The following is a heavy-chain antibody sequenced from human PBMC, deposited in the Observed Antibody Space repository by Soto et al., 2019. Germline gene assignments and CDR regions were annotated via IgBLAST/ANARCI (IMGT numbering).Heavy chain of an antibody. CDR2: LNPGDGTT. V-gene: IGHV1-46*01. Sequence: QVQLVQSGADVKKPGDSVNISCTTSGYTFTTCYIHWLRQAPGQGLEWMGFLNPGDGTTTYAQQFQCRVAVTRDTSTNTVYVGLSSLTSDDTAMYYCARETSDFDHWGQGTQVTIFS. J-gene: IGHJ4*02. D-gene: IGHD2-21*01. CDR1: GYTFTTCY. CDR3: ARETSDFDH.